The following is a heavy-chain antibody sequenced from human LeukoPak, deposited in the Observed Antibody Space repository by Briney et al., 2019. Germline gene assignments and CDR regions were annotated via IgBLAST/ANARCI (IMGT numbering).Heavy chain of an antibody. CDR2: IYHSRST. D-gene: IGHD7-27*01. CDR1: GYSISSDYY. Sequence: SETLSLTCTVSGYSISSDYYWAWIRQPPGKGLEWIGSIYHSRSTYYNPSLKRRVTISVDTAKNQFSLKLSSVTAADAAVYYCAIGPPYAPGVVDVWGKGTTVTISS. CDR3: AIGPPYAPGVVDV. J-gene: IGHJ6*04. V-gene: IGHV4-38-2*02.